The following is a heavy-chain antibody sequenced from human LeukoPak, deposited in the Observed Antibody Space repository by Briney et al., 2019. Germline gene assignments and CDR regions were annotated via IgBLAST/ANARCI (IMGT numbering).Heavy chain of an antibody. Sequence: PSETLSLTCTVSGGSISSYYWSWIRQPPGKGLEWIGYIYYSGSTNYNPSLKSRVTISVDTSKNQFSLKLSSVIAADTAVYYCARHYRQQLVDAEYFQHWGQGTLVTVSS. J-gene: IGHJ1*01. CDR2: IYYSGST. V-gene: IGHV4-59*08. D-gene: IGHD6-13*01. CDR1: GGSISSYY. CDR3: ARHYRQQLVDAEYFQH.